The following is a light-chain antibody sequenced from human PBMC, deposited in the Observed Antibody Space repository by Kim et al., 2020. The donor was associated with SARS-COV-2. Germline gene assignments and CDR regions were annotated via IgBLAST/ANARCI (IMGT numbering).Light chain of an antibody. CDR3: QQYDNWLLYT. CDR1: QSVTRN. Sequence: VSPGERATLSCRASQSVTRNLAWYQQKPGQAPRLLITGASTRATGIPARFSGAGSGTEFTLTISSLQSEDFAVYYCQQYDNWLLYTFGQGTKLEI. V-gene: IGKV3-15*01. CDR2: GAS. J-gene: IGKJ2*01.